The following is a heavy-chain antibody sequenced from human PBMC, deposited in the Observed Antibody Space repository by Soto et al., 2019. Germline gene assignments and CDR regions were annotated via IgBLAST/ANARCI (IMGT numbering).Heavy chain of an antibody. CDR3: ARFVGATIYYYYGMDV. D-gene: IGHD1-26*01. CDR1: GGSISSSSYY. Sequence: SETLSLTCTFSGGSISSSSYYWGWIRQPPGKGLEWIGSIYYSGSTYYNPSLKSRVTISVDTSKNQFSLKLSSVTAADTAVYYCARFVGATIYYYYGMDVWGQGTTVTVSS. J-gene: IGHJ6*02. CDR2: IYYSGST. V-gene: IGHV4-39*01.